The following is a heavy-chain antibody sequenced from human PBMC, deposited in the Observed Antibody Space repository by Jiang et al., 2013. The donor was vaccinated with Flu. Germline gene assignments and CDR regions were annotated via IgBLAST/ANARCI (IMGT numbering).Heavy chain of an antibody. D-gene: IGHD3-10*01. CDR2: IDPSDSYT. V-gene: IGHV5-10-1*01. J-gene: IGHJ4*02. Sequence: PGKGLEWMGRIDPSDSYTNYSPSFQGHVTISADKSISTAYLQWSSLKASDTAMYYCARRAVADGSGSYYNVLDYWGQGTLVTVSS. CDR3: ARRAVADGSGSYYNVLDY.